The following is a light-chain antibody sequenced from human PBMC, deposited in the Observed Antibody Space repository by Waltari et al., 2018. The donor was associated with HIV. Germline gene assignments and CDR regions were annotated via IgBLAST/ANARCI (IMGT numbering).Light chain of an antibody. CDR3: SSYAGSNNVV. V-gene: IGLV2-8*01. CDR1: SSAVGGSNY. J-gene: IGLJ2*01. CDR2: EVS. Sequence: QSALTQPPSAPGSPAQSVPIPCTGTSSAVGGSNYASWYQHHPGKAPKLMIYEVSKRPSGVPDRFSGSKSGNTASLTVSGLQAEDEADYYCSSYAGSNNVVFGGGTKLTVL.